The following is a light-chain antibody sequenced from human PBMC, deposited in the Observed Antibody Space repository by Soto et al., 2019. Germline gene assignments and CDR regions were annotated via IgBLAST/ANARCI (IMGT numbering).Light chain of an antibody. CDR2: VAS. CDR3: QQYYSYPLS. Sequence: DIQMNQSPSSLSASVGDRVTITCRASQSIGRFLNWHQQKPGKATNVLINVASTLRSGVPSRFSGSGSGTDFTLTISCRQSEDFATYYCQQYYSYPLSFGPGTKVDIK. V-gene: IGKV1-39*01. CDR1: QSIGRF. J-gene: IGKJ3*01.